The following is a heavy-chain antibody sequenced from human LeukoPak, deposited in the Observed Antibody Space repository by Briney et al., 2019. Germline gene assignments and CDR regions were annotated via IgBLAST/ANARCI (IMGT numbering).Heavy chain of an antibody. V-gene: IGHV3-23*01. Sequence: GGSLRLSCAASGFTLSSYWMSWVRQAPGKGLEWVSAISGSGGSTYYADSVKGRFTISRDNSKNTLYLQMNSLRAEDTAVYYCATRGSGEDFDYWGQGTLVTVSS. J-gene: IGHJ4*02. CDR1: GFTLSSYW. CDR3: ATRGSGEDFDY. CDR2: ISGSGGST. D-gene: IGHD1-1*01.